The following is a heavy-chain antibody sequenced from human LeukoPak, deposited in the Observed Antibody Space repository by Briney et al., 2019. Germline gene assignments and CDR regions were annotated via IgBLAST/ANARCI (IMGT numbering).Heavy chain of an antibody. V-gene: IGHV3-74*01. CDR2: INSDGSST. CDR1: GFTFSSYW. D-gene: IGHD3-22*01. J-gene: IGHJ4*02. CDR3: ARAPHYYYDSSGYLVY. Sequence: GGSLRLSCAASGFTFSSYWMHWVREAPGKGLVWVSRINSDGSSTSDADSVKGRFTISRDNAKNTLYLQMNSLRAEDTAVYYCARAPHYYYDSSGYLVYWGQGTLVTVSS.